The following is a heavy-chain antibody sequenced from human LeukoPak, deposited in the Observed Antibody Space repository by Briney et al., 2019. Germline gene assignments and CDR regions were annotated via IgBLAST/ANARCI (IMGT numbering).Heavy chain of an antibody. D-gene: IGHD3-22*01. J-gene: IGHJ4*02. CDR2: INHTGNT. V-gene: IGHV4-34*01. CDR1: GGSFSGYY. CDR3: ARGYYDRSGYYYFDY. Sequence: SETLSLTCAVFGGSFSGYYWTWIRQPPGKALEWIGEINHTGNTNYNPSLKSRLTIPVDTSKNHSSLNLTSMTAADTALYFCARGYYDRSGYYYFDYWGQGTLVTVSS.